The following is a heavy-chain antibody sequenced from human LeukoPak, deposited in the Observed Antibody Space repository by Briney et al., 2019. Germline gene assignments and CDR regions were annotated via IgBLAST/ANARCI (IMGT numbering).Heavy chain of an antibody. J-gene: IGHJ4*02. D-gene: IGHD2-2*01. V-gene: IGHV3-43D*03. CDR1: GFTFDDYA. CDR2: ISWDGGST. CDR3: VRGPYALF. Sequence: GGSLRLSCAASGFTFDDYAMHWVRQAPGKGLEWVSLISWDGGSTYYADSVKGRFTISRDNARDSLYLQMNSLRAEDTAVYYCVRGPYALFWGQGTLVSVSS.